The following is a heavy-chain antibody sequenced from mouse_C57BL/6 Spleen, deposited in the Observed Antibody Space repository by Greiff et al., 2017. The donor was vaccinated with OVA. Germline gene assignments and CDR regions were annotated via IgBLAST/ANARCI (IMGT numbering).Heavy chain of an antibody. CDR2: IDPSDSYT. CDR3: ASKGLYAMDY. Sequence: QVQLQQPGAELVRPGTSVKLSCKASGYTFTSYWMHWVKQRPGQGLEWIGVIDPSDSYTNYNQKFKGKATLTVDTSSSTAYMQLSSLTSEDSAVYYCASKGLYAMDYWGQGTSVTVSS. V-gene: IGHV1-59*01. J-gene: IGHJ4*01. CDR1: GYTFTSYW. D-gene: IGHD1-3*01.